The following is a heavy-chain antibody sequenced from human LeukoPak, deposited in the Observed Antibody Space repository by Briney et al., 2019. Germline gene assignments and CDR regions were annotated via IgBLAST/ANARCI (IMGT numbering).Heavy chain of an antibody. J-gene: IGHJ4*02. CDR2: ISSSSSYI. CDR1: GFTFSSCS. D-gene: IGHD3-9*01. Sequence: GGSLRLSCAASGFTFSSCSMNWVRQAPGKGLEWVSSISSSSSYIYYADSVKGRFTISRDNAKNSLYLQMNSLRAEDTAVYYCARATLSHLTGYRYWGQGTLVTVSS. CDR3: ARATLSHLTGYRY. V-gene: IGHV3-21*01.